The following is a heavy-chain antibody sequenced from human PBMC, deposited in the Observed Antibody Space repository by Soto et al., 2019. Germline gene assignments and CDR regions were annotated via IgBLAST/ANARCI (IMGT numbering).Heavy chain of an antibody. CDR1: GFTFSSYG. CDR3: ARDHLYPFWSGQPRRYGMDV. Sequence: QVQLVESGGGVVQPGRSLRLSCAASGFTFSSYGMHWVRQAPGKGLEWVAVIWYDGSNKYYADSVKGRFTISRDNSKNTLYLQMNSLRAEDTAVYSCARDHLYPFWSGQPRRYGMDVWGQGTTVTVSS. J-gene: IGHJ6*02. D-gene: IGHD3-3*01. CDR2: IWYDGSNK. V-gene: IGHV3-33*01.